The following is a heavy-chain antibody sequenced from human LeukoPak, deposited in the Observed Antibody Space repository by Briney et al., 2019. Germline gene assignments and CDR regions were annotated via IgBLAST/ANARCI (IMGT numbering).Heavy chain of an antibody. CDR2: IYYSGST. Sequence: PSETLSLTCTVSGGSISSYYWSWIRQPPGKGLEWIGYIYYSGSTNYNPSLKSRVTISVDTSKNQFSLKLSFVTAADTAVYYCARGAYYYDSSGYYDYWGQGTLVTVSS. CDR3: ARGAYYYDSSGYYDY. D-gene: IGHD3-22*01. V-gene: IGHV4-59*01. CDR1: GGSISSYY. J-gene: IGHJ4*02.